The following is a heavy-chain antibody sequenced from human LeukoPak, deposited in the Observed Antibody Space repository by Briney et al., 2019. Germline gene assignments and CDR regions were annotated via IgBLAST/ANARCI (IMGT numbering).Heavy chain of an antibody. Sequence: GESLKISCKGSGYSFTSYWIGWVRQTPGKGLEWMGIIYPGDSDTRYSPSFQGQVTISADKSISTAYLQWSSLKASDTAMYYCARLSNWNGRYWYFDLWGRGTLVTVSS. CDR2: IYPGDSDT. V-gene: IGHV5-51*01. CDR1: GYSFTSYW. J-gene: IGHJ2*01. CDR3: ARLSNWNGRYWYFDL. D-gene: IGHD1-1*01.